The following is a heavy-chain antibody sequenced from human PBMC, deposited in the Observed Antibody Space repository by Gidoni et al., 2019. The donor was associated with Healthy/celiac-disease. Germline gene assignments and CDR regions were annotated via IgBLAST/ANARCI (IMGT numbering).Heavy chain of an antibody. CDR3: ARGVPRDYYYYMDV. J-gene: IGHJ6*03. D-gene: IGHD3-10*01. CDR1: GGPISSYY. V-gene: IGHV4-59*01. CDR2: IYYSGST. Sequence: QVQLQESGPGLVKPSETLSLTCTVSGGPISSYYWSWIRQPPGKGLEWIGYIYYSGSTNYNPSLKSRVTISVDTSKNQFSLKLSSVTAADTAVYYCARGVPRDYYYYMDVWGKGTTVTVSS.